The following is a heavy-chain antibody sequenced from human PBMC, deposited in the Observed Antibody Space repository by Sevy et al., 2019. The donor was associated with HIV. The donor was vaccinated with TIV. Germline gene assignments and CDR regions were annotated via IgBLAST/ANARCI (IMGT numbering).Heavy chain of an antibody. CDR1: GYIFTNYW. Sequence: HGESRKISCKGSGYIFTNYWITWVRQMPGKGLEWMGIVYPGDADVKYNPAFEGHVTMSVDKTITTAYLQWSNLKASDTAIYYCARSASYMDVWGQGTTVTVSS. CDR3: ARSASYMDV. J-gene: IGHJ6*02. D-gene: IGHD3-16*01. CDR2: VYPGDADV. V-gene: IGHV5-51*01.